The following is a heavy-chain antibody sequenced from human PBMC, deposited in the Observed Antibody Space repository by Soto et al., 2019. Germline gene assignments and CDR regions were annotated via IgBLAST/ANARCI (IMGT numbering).Heavy chain of an antibody. CDR1: GFTFSSYV. Sequence: LRLSCAASGFTFSSYVMHWVRQAPVKGLEWVAVISYDGSNKYYADSVKGRFTISRDNSKNTLYLQMNSLRAEDTAVYYCAKDHYYDSSGYYFGGPLDYWGQGTLVTVSS. CDR2: ISYDGSNK. J-gene: IGHJ4*02. D-gene: IGHD3-22*01. V-gene: IGHV3-30*18. CDR3: AKDHYYDSSGYYFGGPLDY.